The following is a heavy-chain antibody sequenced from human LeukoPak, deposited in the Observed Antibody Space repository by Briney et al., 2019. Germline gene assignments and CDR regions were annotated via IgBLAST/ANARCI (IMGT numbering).Heavy chain of an antibody. Sequence: GASVKVSCKASGGTFSSYAISWVRQAPGQGLEWMGWISAYNGNTNYAQKLQGRVTMTTDTSTSTAYMELRSLRSDDTAVYYCARRDCSSTSCYARAAYWGQGTLVTVSS. V-gene: IGHV1-18*01. CDR2: ISAYNGNT. J-gene: IGHJ4*02. CDR1: GGTFSSYA. D-gene: IGHD2-2*01. CDR3: ARRDCSSTSCYARAAY.